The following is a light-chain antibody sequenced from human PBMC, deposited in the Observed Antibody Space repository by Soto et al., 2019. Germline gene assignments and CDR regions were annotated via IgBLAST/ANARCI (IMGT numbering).Light chain of an antibody. CDR1: QSLLHSNGYNY. J-gene: IGKJ1*01. CDR2: DAS. V-gene: IGKV1-39*01. Sequence: THSPVSLPVTPGAPVSISCMSSQSLLHSNGYNYLDWYQQRPGKAPKLLIHDASSLQSGVPSRFSGSGSGTDFALTINSLQLEDFATIYCQQTYTTPRTFGQGTKVDIK. CDR3: QQTYTTPRT.